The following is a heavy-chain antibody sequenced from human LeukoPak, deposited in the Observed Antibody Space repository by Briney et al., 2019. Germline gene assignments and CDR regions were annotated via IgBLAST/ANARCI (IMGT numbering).Heavy chain of an antibody. J-gene: IGHJ5*02. CDR1: GYTFTSYY. V-gene: IGHV1-46*01. D-gene: IGHD3-10*01. CDR3: ARGRITMVRGVQNWFDP. CDR2: INPSGGST. Sequence: ASVKVSCKASGYTFTSYYMHWVRQAPGQGLEWMGIINPSGGSTSYAQKFQGRVTMTRDTSTSTVYMELSSLRSEDTAVYYCARGRITMVRGVQNWFDPWGQGTLVTVSS.